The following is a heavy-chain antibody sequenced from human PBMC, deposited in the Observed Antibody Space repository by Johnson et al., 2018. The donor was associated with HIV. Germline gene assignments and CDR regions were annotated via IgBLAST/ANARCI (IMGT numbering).Heavy chain of an antibody. V-gene: IGHV3-30*19. CDR2: ISYDGSNK. Sequence: QVQLVESGGGVVQPGRSLRLSCAASGFIFSSYGMHWVRQAPGKGLEWVAFISYDGSNKYYADSVKGRFIISRDNSKNTLYLQMNSLRPEDTAVYYCASPPSGYDFWDGPNIFDIWGQGTMVTVSS. CDR1: GFIFSSYG. CDR3: ASPPSGYDFWDGPNIFDI. J-gene: IGHJ3*02. D-gene: IGHD3-3*01.